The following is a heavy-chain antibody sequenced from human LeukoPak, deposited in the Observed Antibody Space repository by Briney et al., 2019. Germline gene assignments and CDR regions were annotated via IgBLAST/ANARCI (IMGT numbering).Heavy chain of an antibody. Sequence: PGGSLRLSCAASGFTFSSYGIHWVRQSPGKGLEWVAVVSYLGDDQFYAESVKGRFTISRDKSKKTVFLQMNSLRGEDTAVYYCAKDRSSGPHYYYGMDVWGRGTTVIVSS. V-gene: IGHV3-30*18. CDR3: AKDRSSGPHYYYGMDV. D-gene: IGHD3-22*01. CDR1: GFTFSSYG. J-gene: IGHJ6*02. CDR2: VSYLGDDQ.